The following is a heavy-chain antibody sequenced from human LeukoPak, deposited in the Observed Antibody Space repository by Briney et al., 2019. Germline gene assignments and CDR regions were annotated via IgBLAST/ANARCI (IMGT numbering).Heavy chain of an antibody. V-gene: IGHV3-74*01. Sequence: PGGSLRLSCATSGFTFSNYWMHWVRQVPGKGLVWVSRISGDGRNTRNADSVEGRFTISRDNAKNTLYLQMNSLRADDTAVYYCAREPAAIPGWFDPWGQGTLVTVSS. CDR2: ISGDGRNT. D-gene: IGHD2-2*02. CDR1: GFTFSNYW. CDR3: AREPAAIPGWFDP. J-gene: IGHJ5*02.